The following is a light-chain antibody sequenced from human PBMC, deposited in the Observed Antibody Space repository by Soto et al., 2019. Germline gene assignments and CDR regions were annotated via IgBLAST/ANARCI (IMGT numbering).Light chain of an antibody. J-gene: IGLJ1*01. CDR3: QSADSSGAYV. CDR1: TLPRQY. CDR2: KNS. V-gene: IGLV3-25*02. Sequence: SYELTQPPSVSVSPGQTARITCSGDTLPRQYPYWYRQKPGQAPVLIINKNSERPSGIPERFSGSTSGTTVTLTISGVQAEDEADYYCQSADSSGAYVFGTGTKVTVL.